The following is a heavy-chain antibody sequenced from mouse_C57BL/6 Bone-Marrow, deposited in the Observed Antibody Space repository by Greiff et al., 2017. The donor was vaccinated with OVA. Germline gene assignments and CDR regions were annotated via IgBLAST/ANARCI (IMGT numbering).Heavy chain of an antibody. Sequence: VKLVESGAELVKPGASVKLSCKASGYTFTSYWMHWVKQRHGQGLEWIGMIHPNSGSTNYNEKFKSKAKLTVDKSSITAYMQLSSLTSEDSAVYYCARRPGAFYYWGQGTTLTVSS. CDR3: ARRPGAFYY. CDR1: GYTFTSYW. D-gene: IGHD4-1*01. V-gene: IGHV1-64*01. CDR2: IHPNSGST. J-gene: IGHJ2*01.